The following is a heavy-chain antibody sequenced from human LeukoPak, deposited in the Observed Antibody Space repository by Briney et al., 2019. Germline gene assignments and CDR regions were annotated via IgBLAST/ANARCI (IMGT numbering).Heavy chain of an antibody. CDR3: ARALRMATIPGVNMNYFDY. CDR2: INPIGGST. Sequence: EASVLVSCKASGYTFTSYYMHWVRQAPGQGLEWMGIINPIGGSTIYAQKFQGRVTMSRDTSTSTVYMELSSLRSEDTAVYCCARALRMATIPGVNMNYFDYWGAGSLVTVSS. V-gene: IGHV1-46*01. D-gene: IGHD5-24*01. CDR1: GYTFTSYY. J-gene: IGHJ4*02.